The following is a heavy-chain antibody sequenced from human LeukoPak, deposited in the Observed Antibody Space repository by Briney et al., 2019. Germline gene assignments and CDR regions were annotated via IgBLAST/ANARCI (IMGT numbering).Heavy chain of an antibody. CDR2: ISGSGGST. Sequence: PGGSLRLSCAAYGFTFSSYAMSWVRQAPGKGLEWVSAISGSGGSTYYADSVKGRFTISRDNSKNTLYLQMNSLRAEDTAVYYCANPFSTPRSNYYFDVWGKGTTVTVSS. CDR1: GFTFSSYA. J-gene: IGHJ6*03. CDR3: ANPFSTPRSNYYFDV. V-gene: IGHV3-23*01. D-gene: IGHD3-3*02.